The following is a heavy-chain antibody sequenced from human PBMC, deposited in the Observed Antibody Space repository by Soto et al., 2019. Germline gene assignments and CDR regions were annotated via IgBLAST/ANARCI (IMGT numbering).Heavy chain of an antibody. V-gene: IGHV1-58*01. Sequence: ASVKVSCKASGFTFTSSAVQWVRQARGQRLEWIGWIVVGSGNTNYAQKFQERVTITRDMSTSTAYMELSSLRSEDTAVYYCAAASKGFLEWLYYYYYGMDVWGQGTTVTVSS. CDR1: GFTFTSSA. CDR2: IVVGSGNT. D-gene: IGHD3-3*01. J-gene: IGHJ6*02. CDR3: AAASKGFLEWLYYYYYGMDV.